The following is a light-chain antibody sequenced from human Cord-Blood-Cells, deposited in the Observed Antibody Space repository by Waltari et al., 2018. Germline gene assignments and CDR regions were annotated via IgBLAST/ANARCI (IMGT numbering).Light chain of an antibody. J-gene: IGLJ2*01. CDR2: DVS. Sequence: GTSSDVGGYNYVSWYQQHPGKAPKLMIYDVSNRPSGVSNRFSGSKSGNTASLTISGLQAEDEADYYCSSYTSSSHVVFGGGTKLTVL. CDR3: SSYTSSSHVV. V-gene: IGLV2-14*04. CDR1: SSDVGGYNY.